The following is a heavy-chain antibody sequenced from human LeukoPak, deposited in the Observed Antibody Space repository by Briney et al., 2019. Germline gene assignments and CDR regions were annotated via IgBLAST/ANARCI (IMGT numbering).Heavy chain of an antibody. V-gene: IGHV3-21*01. CDR3: ARDRGWLGESPDAFDI. CDR1: GFTFSSYF. Sequence: GGSLRLSCAASGFTFSSYFMIWVRQAPGKGLEWVSSISSSSSYIYYADSVKGRFTISRDNAKNSLYLQMNSLRAEDTAVYPRARDRGWLGESPDAFDIWGQGTMVTVSS. J-gene: IGHJ3*02. D-gene: IGHD3-10*01. CDR2: ISSSSSYI.